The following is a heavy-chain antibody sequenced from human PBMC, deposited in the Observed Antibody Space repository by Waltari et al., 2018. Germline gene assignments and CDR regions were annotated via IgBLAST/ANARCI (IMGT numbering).Heavy chain of an antibody. D-gene: IGHD2-15*01. V-gene: IGHV3-74*03. J-gene: IGHJ4*02. CDR1: GIMFSNFW. CDR2: VNPDGSTT. CDR3: VRDVGHCGGGICSL. Sequence: EMQLVESGGGSVQPGGSLSLSCAAPGIMFSNFWMSWVRQAPGKGLVWVSRVNPDGSTTAYADSVKGRFTISRDNAKNTLYLQMNSLRDEDTAVYYCVRDVGHCGGGICSLWGQGTLVSVSS.